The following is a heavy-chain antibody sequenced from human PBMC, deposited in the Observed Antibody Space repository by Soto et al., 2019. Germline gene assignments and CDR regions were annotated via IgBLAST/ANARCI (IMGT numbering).Heavy chain of an antibody. D-gene: IGHD3-9*01. Sequence: QVQLVQSGAEVKKPGSSVKVSCKASGGTFSSYAISWVRQAPGQGLEWMGGIIPIFGTANYAQKFQGRVTITADESTSTAYMELSSLRSEDTAVYYCAREANYDILTGYYPPALHYYYYYGMDVWGQGTTVTVSS. CDR2: IIPIFGTA. CDR1: GGTFSSYA. CDR3: AREANYDILTGYYPPALHYYYYYGMDV. J-gene: IGHJ6*02. V-gene: IGHV1-69*12.